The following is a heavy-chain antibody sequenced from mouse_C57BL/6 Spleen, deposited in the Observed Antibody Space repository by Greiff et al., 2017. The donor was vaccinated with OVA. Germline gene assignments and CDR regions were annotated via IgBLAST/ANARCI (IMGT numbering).Heavy chain of an antibody. CDR1: GYSITSGYY. CDR3: VSQLRLHYYAMDY. D-gene: IGHD3-2*02. Sequence: DVQLQESGPGLVKPSQSLSLTCSVTGYSITSGYYWNWIRQFPGNKLEWMGYISYDGSNNYNPSLKNRISITRDTSKNQFFLKVKSVTTEDTATYYCVSQLRLHYYAMDYWGQGTSVTVSS. V-gene: IGHV3-6*01. J-gene: IGHJ4*01. CDR2: ISYDGSN.